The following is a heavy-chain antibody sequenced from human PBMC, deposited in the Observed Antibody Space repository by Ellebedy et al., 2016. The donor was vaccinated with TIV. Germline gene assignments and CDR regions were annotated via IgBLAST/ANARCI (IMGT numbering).Heavy chain of an antibody. CDR3: ARRRVAGDFDC. Sequence: GESLKISCKGSGYSFTNYWIGWVRQMPGKGLEWMGIIYPDDSDTRYSPSFQGQVTISADKSISTAHLQWSSLKASDTAIYYCARRRVAGDFDCWGQGTLVTVSS. V-gene: IGHV5-51*01. D-gene: IGHD6-19*01. CDR1: GYSFTNYW. J-gene: IGHJ4*02. CDR2: IYPDDSDT.